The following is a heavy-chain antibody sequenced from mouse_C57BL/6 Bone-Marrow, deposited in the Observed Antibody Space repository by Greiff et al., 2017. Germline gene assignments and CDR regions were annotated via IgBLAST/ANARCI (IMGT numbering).Heavy chain of an antibody. V-gene: IGHV5-6*01. CDR1: GFTFSSYG. D-gene: IGHD2-2*01. J-gene: IGHJ4*01. CDR3: ARHQWLRQWDYYAMDY. Sequence: EVKLMESGGDLVKPGGSLKLSCAASGFTFSSYGLSWVRQTPDKRLEWVATISSGGSYTSYPASVNGRFTISRDNAKNTLYLQMSSLKSEDTDMYYCARHQWLRQWDYYAMDYWGQGTSVTVSS. CDR2: ISSGGSYT.